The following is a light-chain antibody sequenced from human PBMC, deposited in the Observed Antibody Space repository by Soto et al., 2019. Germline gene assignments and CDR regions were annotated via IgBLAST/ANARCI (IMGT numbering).Light chain of an antibody. CDR2: WAS. CDR1: QSVLYSSNNKNY. V-gene: IGKV4-1*01. J-gene: IGKJ4*01. CDR3: QQYYSNPELT. Sequence: DIGMTPSPASLAVSLGERATINCKSSQSVLYSSNNKNYLAWYQQKPGQPPKLLIYWASTRESGVPDRFSGSGSGTDFTLTISSLQSEDVAVYYCQQYYSNPELTFGGGTKVDIK.